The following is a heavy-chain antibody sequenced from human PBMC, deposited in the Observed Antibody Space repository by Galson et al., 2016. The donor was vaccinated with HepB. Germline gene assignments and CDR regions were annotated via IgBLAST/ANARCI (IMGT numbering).Heavy chain of an antibody. D-gene: IGHD3-10*02. Sequence: SLRLSCAASGFTFNKYGMHWVRQAPGKGLEWVVADSVHGGRKFYADAVKGRFTISRDSANNMLFLQMTSLRADDTAVYYCAKRHEYCPPVGCSVDYWGQGTLVSVSS. J-gene: IGHJ4*02. CDR2: DSVHGGRK. CDR1: GFTFNKYG. V-gene: IGHV3-30*18. CDR3: AKRHEYCPPVGCSVDY.